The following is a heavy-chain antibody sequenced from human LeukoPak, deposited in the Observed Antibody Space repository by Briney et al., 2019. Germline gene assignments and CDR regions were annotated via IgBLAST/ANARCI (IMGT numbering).Heavy chain of an antibody. CDR2: ISGSGGST. Sequence: GGSLRLSCAASGFTFSSYGMNWVRQAPGKGLEWVSGISGSGGSTHYADSVKARFTISRDNSQNTVSLQVNNLRIEDTALYYCAKTSLSDASGHYYYMDAWGKGTTVTVSS. J-gene: IGHJ6*03. CDR3: AKTSLSDASGHYYYMDA. V-gene: IGHV3-23*01. CDR1: GFTFSSYG. D-gene: IGHD3-3*01.